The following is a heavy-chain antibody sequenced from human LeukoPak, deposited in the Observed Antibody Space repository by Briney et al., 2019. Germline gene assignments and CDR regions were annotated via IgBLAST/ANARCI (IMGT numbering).Heavy chain of an antibody. D-gene: IGHD3-10*01. CDR3: ARSRERNRFGELGY. CDR1: GYSISSGYY. Sequence: PSETLSLTCAVPGYSISSGYYWDWIRQPPGKGLEWIGSIYHSGSTYYNPSLKSRVTISVDTSKNQFSLNLSSVTAADTAVYYCARSRERNRFGELGYWGQGTLVTVSS. CDR2: IYHSGST. J-gene: IGHJ4*02. V-gene: IGHV4-38-2*01.